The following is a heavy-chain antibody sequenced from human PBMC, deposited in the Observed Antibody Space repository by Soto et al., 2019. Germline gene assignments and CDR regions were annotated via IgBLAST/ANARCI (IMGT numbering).Heavy chain of an antibody. CDR3: ASRYCSSTSYYLYGMDV. D-gene: IGHD2-2*01. Sequence: EVQLVESGGGLVQPGGSLRLSCAASGFTFSSYWMSWVRQAPGKGLEWVANIKQDGSEKYYVDSVKGRFTISRDNAKNSLYLQMNSLRAEDTAVYYCASRYCSSTSYYLYGMDVWGQGTTVTVSS. CDR2: IKQDGSEK. J-gene: IGHJ6*02. V-gene: IGHV3-7*01. CDR1: GFTFSSYW.